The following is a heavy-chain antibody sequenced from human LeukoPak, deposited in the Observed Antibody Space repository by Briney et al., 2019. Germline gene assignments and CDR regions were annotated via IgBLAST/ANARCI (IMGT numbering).Heavy chain of an antibody. CDR2: VSPSDSYT. CDR1: GYTFTNFW. J-gene: IGHJ4*02. Sequence: GESLKISCEGSGYTFTNFWIGWVRQMPGKGLEWMGIVSPSDSYTRYSPSFQGQVTISADKSITTAYLQWSSLKASDTATYYCVRQPRVHTPDFWGQGTLVTVSS. D-gene: IGHD1-1*01. CDR3: VRQPRVHTPDF. V-gene: IGHV5-51*01.